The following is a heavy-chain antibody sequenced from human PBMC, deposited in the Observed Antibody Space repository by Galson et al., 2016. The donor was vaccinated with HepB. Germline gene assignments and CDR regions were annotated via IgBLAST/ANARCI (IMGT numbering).Heavy chain of an antibody. CDR1: GGSLNIYY. D-gene: IGHD6-6*01. V-gene: IGHV4-4*07. CDR3: ARHAYRSLSDFYYHGMDV. Sequence: ETLSLTCTVSGGSLNIYYWSWIRQPAGKGLEWIGRIHSTGSANYRPALKSRVTMSVDTSKSQFSLKMTSVTAPDTAVYYCARHAYRSLSDFYYHGMDVWGQRTTVTVSS. CDR2: IHSTGSA. J-gene: IGHJ6*02.